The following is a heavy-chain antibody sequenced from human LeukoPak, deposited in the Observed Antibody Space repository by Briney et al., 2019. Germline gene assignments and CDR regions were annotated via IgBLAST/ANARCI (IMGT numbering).Heavy chain of an antibody. D-gene: IGHD6-19*01. CDR3: AKWGRIAVAGTRGFDY. Sequence: GGSLRLSFEASGFTFRSYAMSWFRKAPGKGLKWAPAISGSGGSTYYADSVKGRFTISRDNSKNTLYLQMNSLRAEDTAVYYCAKWGRIAVAGTRGFDYWGQGTLVTVSS. V-gene: IGHV3-23*01. CDR2: ISGSGGST. J-gene: IGHJ4*02. CDR1: GFTFRSYA.